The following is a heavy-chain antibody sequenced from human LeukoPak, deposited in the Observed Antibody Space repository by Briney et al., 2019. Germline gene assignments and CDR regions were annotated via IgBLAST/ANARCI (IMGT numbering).Heavy chain of an antibody. D-gene: IGHD4-4*01. Sequence: SETLSPTCTVSGGSISSYYWSWIRQPPGKGLEWIGYIYYSGSTNYNPSLKSRVTISVDTSKNQFSLKLSSVTAADTAVYYCARGGDYSNRYFDYWGQGTLVTVSS. J-gene: IGHJ4*02. CDR2: IYYSGST. CDR1: GGSISSYY. V-gene: IGHV4-59*01. CDR3: ARGGDYSNRYFDY.